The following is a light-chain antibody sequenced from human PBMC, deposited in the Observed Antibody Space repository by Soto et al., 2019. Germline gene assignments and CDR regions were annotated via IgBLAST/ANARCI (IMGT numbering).Light chain of an antibody. CDR3: HQYRNWPPYT. CDR1: QSVSSK. V-gene: IGKV3-15*01. Sequence: EIVMTQSPATLSVSPGERATLSCRASQSVSSKLAWYQQKPGQAPRLLIYAASTRATGIPARFSGSGSGTEFTLTITSLQSEDFAVYYCHQYRNWPPYTFGQGTKVEIK. CDR2: AAS. J-gene: IGKJ2*01.